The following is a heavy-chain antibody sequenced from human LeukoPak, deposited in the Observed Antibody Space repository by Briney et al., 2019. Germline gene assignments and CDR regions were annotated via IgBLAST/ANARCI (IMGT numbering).Heavy chain of an antibody. CDR1: SGSFSGYY. CDR2: INHSGST. J-gene: IGHJ3*02. D-gene: IGHD2-2*01. V-gene: IGHV4-34*01. Sequence: PSETLSLTCAVYSGSFSGYYWSWIRQPPGKGLEWIGEINHSGSTNYNPSLKSRVTISVDTSKNQFSLKLSSVTAADTAVYYCARIPTAHAFDIWGQGTMVTVSS. CDR3: ARIPTAHAFDI.